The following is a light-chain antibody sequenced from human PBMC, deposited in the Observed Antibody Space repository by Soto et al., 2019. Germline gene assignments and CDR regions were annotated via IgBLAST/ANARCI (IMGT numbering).Light chain of an antibody. CDR2: EVN. Sequence: QSALTQPASVSGSPGQSITISCTGTTSHVGAFNYVSWYQQYPGKVPKLLIFEVNNRPSGVSNRFSGSKSGNTASLTISGLQAEDEAHYYCSSYASSSNVLFGGGTKLTVL. CDR1: TSHVGAFNY. CDR3: SSYASSSNVL. J-gene: IGLJ2*01. V-gene: IGLV2-14*01.